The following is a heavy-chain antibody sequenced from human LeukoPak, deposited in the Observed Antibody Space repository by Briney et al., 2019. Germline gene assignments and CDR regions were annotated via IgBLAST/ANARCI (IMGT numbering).Heavy chain of an antibody. CDR2: ISGYNGKT. D-gene: IGHD1-26*01. V-gene: IGHV1-18*01. J-gene: IGHJ4*02. CDR1: GYSFATYA. CDR3: ARVGATYGDPLEYDY. Sequence: ASVKVSCKASGYSFATYAITRVRPAPGLGLEWIGWISGYNGKTNYAPKLQGRLTMTTDTSTSTAYMELRSLRSDDTAMYYCARVGATYGDPLEYDYWGQGTLVTVSP.